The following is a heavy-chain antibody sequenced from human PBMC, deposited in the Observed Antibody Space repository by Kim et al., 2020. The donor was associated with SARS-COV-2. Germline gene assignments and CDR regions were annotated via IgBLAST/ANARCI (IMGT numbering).Heavy chain of an antibody. J-gene: IGHJ4*02. CDR2: ISYDGSNK. Sequence: GGSLRLSCAASGFTFSSYGMHWVRQAPGKGLEWVAVISYDGSNKYYADSVKGRFTISRDNSKNTLYLQMNSLRAEDTAVYYCAKDRFDYWGQGTLVTVCS. CDR1: GFTFSSYG. V-gene: IGHV3-30*18. CDR3: AKDRFDY.